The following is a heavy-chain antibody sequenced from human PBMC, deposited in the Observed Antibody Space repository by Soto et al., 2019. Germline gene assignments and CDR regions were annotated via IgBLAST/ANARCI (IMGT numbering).Heavy chain of an antibody. D-gene: IGHD3-16*01. V-gene: IGHV1-8*01. CDR1: GYTFTSYD. J-gene: IGHJ4*02. CDR3: ARELTSRAVDY. Sequence: QVQLVQSGAEVKKPGASVKVSCKASGYTFTSYDINWVRQATGQGLEWMGWMNPNSGNTGYAQRVQGRVTMTTNTSISTAYMELNSLRSEDTAVYYCARELTSRAVDYWGQGTLVTVSS. CDR2: MNPNSGNT.